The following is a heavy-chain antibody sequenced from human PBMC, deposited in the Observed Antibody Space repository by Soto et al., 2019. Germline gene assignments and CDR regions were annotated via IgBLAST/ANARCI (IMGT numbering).Heavy chain of an antibody. J-gene: IGHJ4*02. Sequence: SETLSLTCAVYGGSFSGYYWSWIRQPPGKGLEWIGEINHSGSTNYNPSLKSRVTISVDTSKNQFSLKLNSVTAADTAIYYCAKGLTSEKVDSWGQGTLVTVSS. CDR1: GGSFSGYY. D-gene: IGHD4-17*01. V-gene: IGHV4-34*01. CDR3: AKGLTSEKVDS. CDR2: INHSGST.